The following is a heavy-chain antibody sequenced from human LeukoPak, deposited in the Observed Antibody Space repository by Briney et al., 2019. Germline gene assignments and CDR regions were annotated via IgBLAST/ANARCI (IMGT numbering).Heavy chain of an antibody. J-gene: IGHJ4*02. D-gene: IGHD3-22*01. Sequence: GRTLRLSREASGFDFSRNGMHWVRQAPGKGLEWVSFIRFDGTRNAYGDSVRGRFTISRDNSKNTLYLQMNSLRGDDTAVYYCARDFDDINGNYYYIPDYWGQGILVTVSS. CDR1: GFDFSRNG. CDR3: ARDFDDINGNYYYIPDY. CDR2: IRFDGTRN. V-gene: IGHV3-30*02.